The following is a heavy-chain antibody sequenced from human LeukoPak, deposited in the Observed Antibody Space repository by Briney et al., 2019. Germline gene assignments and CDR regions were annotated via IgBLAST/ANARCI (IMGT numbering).Heavy chain of an antibody. CDR1: GLTFSSYA. D-gene: IGHD2-15*01. V-gene: IGHV3-23*01. CDR2: FSGSGGNT. Sequence: GGSLRLSCAASGLTFSSYAMSWVRHAPGKGLGWVSSFSGSGGNTYYADSVEGRFTLATENSKNTPYMQISSLRAEDTAVYYCAKSGLNRFDYWGQGTLVTVSS. CDR3: AKSGLNRFDY. J-gene: IGHJ4*02.